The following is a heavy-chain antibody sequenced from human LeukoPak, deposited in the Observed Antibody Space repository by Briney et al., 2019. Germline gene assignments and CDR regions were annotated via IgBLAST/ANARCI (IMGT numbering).Heavy chain of an antibody. Sequence: PGRSLRLSCAASGFTFNTYFMHWVRQAPGKGLEWVADIASDGSHTFYVESVRGRFTISRDNSKNTLYLQMNSLRAEDTAVYFCARERQDTILHSGAFDIWGQGTMVTVSS. V-gene: IGHV3-30-3*01. CDR3: ARERQDTILHSGAFDI. CDR2: IASDGSHT. D-gene: IGHD2-21*01. CDR1: GFTFNTYF. J-gene: IGHJ3*02.